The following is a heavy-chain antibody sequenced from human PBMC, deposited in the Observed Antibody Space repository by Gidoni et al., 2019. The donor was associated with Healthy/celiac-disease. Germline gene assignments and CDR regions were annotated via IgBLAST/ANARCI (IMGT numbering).Heavy chain of an antibody. V-gene: IGHV4-34*01. J-gene: IGHJ2*01. CDR3: ARSQWLVRYFDL. D-gene: IGHD6-19*01. CDR2: INQSGST. CDR1: GGSFSGYY. Sequence: QVQLQQWGAGLLQPSETLPLTCAAYGGSFSGYYWSWIRQPPGKGLEGIGEINQSGSTNYHPCLKSRATISVDTSTNQFSLKLSAVTAADTAVYYCARSQWLVRYFDLWGRGTLVTVSS.